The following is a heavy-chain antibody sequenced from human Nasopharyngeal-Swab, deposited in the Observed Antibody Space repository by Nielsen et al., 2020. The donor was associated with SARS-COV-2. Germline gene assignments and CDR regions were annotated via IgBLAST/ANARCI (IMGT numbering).Heavy chain of an antibody. CDR2: IDHSGST. Sequence: SETLSLTCAVYGGSFSGYYWSWIRQPPGKGLEWIGEIDHSGSTNYNPSLKSRVTISIDTSKNQFSLKVSSVTAADTAVYYCARGRGLPWFDPWGQGTLVTVSS. CDR3: ARGRGLPWFDP. J-gene: IGHJ5*02. D-gene: IGHD4-11*01. V-gene: IGHV4-34*01. CDR1: GGSFSGYY.